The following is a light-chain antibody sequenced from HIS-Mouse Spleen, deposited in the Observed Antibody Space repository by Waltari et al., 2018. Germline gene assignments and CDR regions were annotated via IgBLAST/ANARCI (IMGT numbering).Light chain of an antibody. V-gene: IGLV2-23*01. CDR3: CSYAGSSTWV. CDR2: EGS. CDR1: SSDVGSYNL. J-gene: IGLJ3*02. Sequence: QSALTQPASVSGSPGQSLTISCTGTSSDVGSYNLVSWYQQHPGKAPKLMIYEGSKRPSGVSIRFSGSKSGNTASLTISRLQAEDEADYYCCSYAGSSTWVFGGGTKLTVL.